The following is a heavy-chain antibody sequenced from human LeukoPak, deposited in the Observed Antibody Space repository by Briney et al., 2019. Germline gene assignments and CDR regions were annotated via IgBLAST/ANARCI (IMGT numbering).Heavy chain of an antibody. CDR1: GHTFTDYY. D-gene: IGHD6-19*01. CDR2: INPNSGDT. Sequence: ASVKVSCKASGHTFTDYYMHWVRQAPGQGLEWMGWINPNSGDTDFAQKFQGRVTMTRDASVSTAYMDLSSQSSDDTALYYCATSHSSGWADYWGQGTLVTVSS. CDR3: ATSHSSGWADY. J-gene: IGHJ4*02. V-gene: IGHV1-2*02.